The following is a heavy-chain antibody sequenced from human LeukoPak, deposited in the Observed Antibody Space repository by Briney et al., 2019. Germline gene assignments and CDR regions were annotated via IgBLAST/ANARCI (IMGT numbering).Heavy chain of an antibody. J-gene: IGHJ4*02. CDR3: ARTFISLSYYMRFDY. D-gene: IGHD1-26*01. CDR2: ISAYNSNT. Sequence: ASVKVSRKASGYTFSTNGINWVRQPPAQGLAWMGLISAYNSNTNNPHKLQDRVTMTTDTSTSTAYLELRRLSSDDTAVYYCARTFISLSYYMRFDYWGQGTLVTVSS. V-gene: IGHV1-18*01. CDR1: GYTFSTNG.